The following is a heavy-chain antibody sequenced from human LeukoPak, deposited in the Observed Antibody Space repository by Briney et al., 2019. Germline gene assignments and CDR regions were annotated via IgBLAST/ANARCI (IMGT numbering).Heavy chain of an antibody. J-gene: IGHJ3*02. Sequence: SGGSLRLSCAASGFTFSSYSMNWVRQAPGKGLEWVSSISSSSSYIYYADSVKGRFTISRDNAKNSLYLQMNSLRAEDTAVYYCARLVVTHSHDAFDIWGQGTMVTVSS. CDR3: ARLVVTHSHDAFDI. CDR2: ISSSSSYI. D-gene: IGHD3-22*01. CDR1: GFTFSSYS. V-gene: IGHV3-21*01.